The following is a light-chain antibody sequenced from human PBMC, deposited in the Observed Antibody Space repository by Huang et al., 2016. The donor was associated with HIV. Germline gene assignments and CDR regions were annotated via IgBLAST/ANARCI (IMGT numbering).Light chain of an antibody. V-gene: IGKV3-20*01. J-gene: IGKJ1*01. CDR1: QNVTNDY. CDR3: QQYSTSPWT. Sequence: EIVLTRSPDTLSLSPGERGALSCRASQNVTNDYLAWYQQKSGQAPSLRIDGSSGLATGVPVRFGGSGSGAEFILTIDRLEPEDFASYYCQQYSTSPWTFGPGTKLEVK. CDR2: GSS.